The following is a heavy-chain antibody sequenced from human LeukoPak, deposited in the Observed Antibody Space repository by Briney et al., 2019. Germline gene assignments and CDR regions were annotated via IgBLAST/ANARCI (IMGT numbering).Heavy chain of an antibody. V-gene: IGHV3-49*03. CDR3: SREIRYFDWFQADY. J-gene: IGHJ4*02. CDR1: GFTFGDYS. Sequence: GGSLRLSCSASGFTFGDYSMSWFRQAPGKGLEWVGLIRSKAYGGTAEYAASVKGRFTISRDDSESIAYLQMDSLKTEDTAVYYCSREIRYFDWFQADYWGQGTLVTVSS. CDR2: IRSKAYGGTA. D-gene: IGHD3-9*01.